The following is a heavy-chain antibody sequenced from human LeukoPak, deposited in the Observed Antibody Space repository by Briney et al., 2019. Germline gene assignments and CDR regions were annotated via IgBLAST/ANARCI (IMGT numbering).Heavy chain of an antibody. D-gene: IGHD3-22*01. J-gene: IGHJ4*02. CDR2: ISYDGSNK. CDR3: ARDGGKDYYDSSGYYSRFSN. CDR1: GFTFSSYG. Sequence: PGGSLRLSCAASGFTFSSYGMHWVRQAPGKGLEWVAVISYDGSNKYYADSVKGRFTISRDNSKNTLYLQMNSLRAEDTAVYYCARDGGKDYYDSSGYYSRFSNWGQGTLVTVSS. V-gene: IGHV3-30*03.